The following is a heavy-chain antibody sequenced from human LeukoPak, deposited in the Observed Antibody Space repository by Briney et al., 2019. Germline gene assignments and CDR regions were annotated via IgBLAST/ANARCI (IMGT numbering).Heavy chain of an antibody. Sequence: GGSLRLSCVASGFTFSRYSMNWVRQAPGKGLEWVSSMSSSSSYIYYADSVKGRFTVSRDNAKNSLYLQMNSLRAEDTAIYYCARETDSTLFDYWGQGTVVTVSS. D-gene: IGHD2-2*01. CDR1: GFTFSRYS. J-gene: IGHJ4*02. CDR3: ARETDSTLFDY. V-gene: IGHV3-21*01. CDR2: MSSSSSYI.